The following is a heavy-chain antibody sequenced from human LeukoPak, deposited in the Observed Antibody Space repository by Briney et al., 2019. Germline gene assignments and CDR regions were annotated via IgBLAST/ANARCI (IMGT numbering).Heavy chain of an antibody. V-gene: IGHV4-61*02. D-gene: IGHD3-22*01. J-gene: IGHJ4*02. Sequence: SETLSLTCTVSGGSISSGSYYWSWIRQPAGKGLEWIGRIYTSGSTNYNPSLKSRVTISVDTSKNQFSLKLSSVTAADTAVYYCAREHDSSGYYGYWGQGTLVTVSS. CDR2: IYTSGST. CDR1: GGSISSGSYY. CDR3: AREHDSSGYYGY.